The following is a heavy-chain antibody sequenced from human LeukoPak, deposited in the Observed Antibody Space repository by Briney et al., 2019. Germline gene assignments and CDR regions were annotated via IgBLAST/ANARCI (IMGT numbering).Heavy chain of an antibody. V-gene: IGHV4-31*03. J-gene: IGHJ4*02. CDR1: GGSLASGGFY. D-gene: IGHD3-10*01. Sequence: SQTLSLTCTVSGGSLASGGFYWSWLRQHPGKGLEWIGYIYYSGSAYYYPSLKSRVTISVDTSKNQFSLKLNSVTAADTAVYYCARAERGGLLWFGGNQPFDYWGQGTLVTVSS. CDR3: ARAERGGLLWFGGNQPFDY. CDR2: IYYSGSA.